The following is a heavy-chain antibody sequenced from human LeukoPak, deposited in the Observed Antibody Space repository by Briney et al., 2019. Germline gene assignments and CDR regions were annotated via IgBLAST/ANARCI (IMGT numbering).Heavy chain of an antibody. V-gene: IGHV3-23*01. CDR3: AKDRFRWAFDY. CDR2: FGGGSDT. CDR1: GFGFSGNA. D-gene: IGHD5-24*01. J-gene: IGHJ4*02. Sequence: GGSLRLSCAAAGFGFSGNAMAWVRQAPGKGLEWVSGFGGGSDTYYADSVKGRFTISRDDSKNTLYLQMNNLRAEDTAVYYCAKDRFRWAFDYWGQGALVTVS.